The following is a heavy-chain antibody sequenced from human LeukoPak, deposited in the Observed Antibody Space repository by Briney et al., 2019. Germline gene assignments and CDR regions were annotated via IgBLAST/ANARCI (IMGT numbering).Heavy chain of an antibody. CDR1: GFTFSSYW. CDR3: AKRGIYQNWFDP. Sequence: QTGGSLRLSCAASGFTFSSYWMSWVRQAPGKGLEWVANIEQDGSEKYYVDSVKGRFTISRDNARNSLYLQMNSLRAEDTAVYYCAKRGIYQNWFDPWGQGTLVTVSS. J-gene: IGHJ5*02. V-gene: IGHV3-7*01. CDR2: IEQDGSEK. D-gene: IGHD2-2*01.